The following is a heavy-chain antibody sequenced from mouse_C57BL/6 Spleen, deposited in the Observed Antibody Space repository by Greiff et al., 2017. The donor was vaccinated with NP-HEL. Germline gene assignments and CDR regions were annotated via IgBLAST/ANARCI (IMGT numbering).Heavy chain of an antibody. D-gene: IGHD1-1*01. CDR2: IDPATGNT. CDR3: ARARDDYGSRGWFAY. J-gene: IGHJ3*01. Sequence: EVQLQESVAELVRPGASVKLSCTASGFNIKNTYMHWVKQRPEQGLEWIGRIDPATGNTKYAPKFLGKATITADTSSNTAYRQLSSLTSEETAIYYCARARDDYGSRGWFAYGGQGTLVTVSA. CDR1: GFNIKNTY. V-gene: IGHV14-3*01.